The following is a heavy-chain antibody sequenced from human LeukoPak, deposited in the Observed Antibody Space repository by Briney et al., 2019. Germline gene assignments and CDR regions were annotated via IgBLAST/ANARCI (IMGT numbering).Heavy chain of an antibody. D-gene: IGHD3-22*01. CDR1: GFTFSSYA. V-gene: IGHV3-23*01. CDR3: AKTPMIVVVITLDLDY. J-gene: IGHJ4*02. Sequence: GGSLRLSCAASGFTFSSYAMSWVRQAPGKGLEWVSAISGSGGSTYYADSVKGRFTISGDNSKNTLYLQMNSLRAEDTAVYYCAKTPMIVVVITLDLDYWGQGTLVTVSS. CDR2: ISGSGGST.